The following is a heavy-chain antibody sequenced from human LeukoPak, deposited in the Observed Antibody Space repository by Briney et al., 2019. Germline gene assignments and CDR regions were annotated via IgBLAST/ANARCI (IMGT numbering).Heavy chain of an antibody. V-gene: IGHV3-23*01. CDR1: GFTFSSYA. CDR3: AKDLGYYDSSGYLAFDI. D-gene: IGHD3-22*01. Sequence: PGGSLRLSCAASGFTFSSYAMSWVRQAPGKGLEWVSAISGNGGSTYYADSVKGRFTISRDNSKNTLYLQMNSLRAEDTAVYYCAKDLGYYDSSGYLAFDIWGQGTMVTVSS. CDR2: ISGNGGST. J-gene: IGHJ3*02.